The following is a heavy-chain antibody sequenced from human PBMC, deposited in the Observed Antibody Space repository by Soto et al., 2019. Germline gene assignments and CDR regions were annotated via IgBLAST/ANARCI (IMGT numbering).Heavy chain of an antibody. CDR3: ARDRMVSYYFDY. Sequence: ESGGGVVQPGRSLRLSCAASGFTFSSYAMHWVRQAPGKGLEWVAVISYDGSNKYYADSVKGRFTISRDNSKNTLYLQMNSLRAEDTAVYYCARDRMVSYYFDYWGQGTLVTVSS. V-gene: IGHV3-30-3*01. CDR1: GFTFSSYA. D-gene: IGHD3-10*01. J-gene: IGHJ4*02. CDR2: ISYDGSNK.